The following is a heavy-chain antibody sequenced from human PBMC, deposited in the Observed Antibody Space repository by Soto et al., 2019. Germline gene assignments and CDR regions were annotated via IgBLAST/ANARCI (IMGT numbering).Heavy chain of an antibody. CDR2: VYYGGAIFYSGNI. V-gene: IGHV4-39*01. J-gene: IGHJ3*02. Sequence: PSETLSLTCTVSCDSISSSNSPWGWTRQPPGKGLEYIGSVYYGGAIFYSGNIYYNPSLKSRVTISVDTSKNQFSLRLSSVTAADTGVYYCVRYDRINMKPYSPQGFHIWGQGTMVTVSS. CDR3: VRYDRINMKPYSPQGFHI. D-gene: IGHD3-3*02. CDR1: CDSISSSNSP.